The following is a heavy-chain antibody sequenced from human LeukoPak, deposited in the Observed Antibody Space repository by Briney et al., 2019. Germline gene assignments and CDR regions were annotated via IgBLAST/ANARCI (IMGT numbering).Heavy chain of an antibody. V-gene: IGHV4-34*01. CDR3: AGDSYLDAFDI. D-gene: IGHD5-18*01. CDR1: GGSFSGYY. CDR2: INHSGST. Sequence: PSETLSLTCAVYGGSFSGYYWSWIRQPPGKGLEWIGEINHSGSTNYNPSLKSRVTISVDTSKNQFSLKLSSVTAADTAVYYCAGDSYLDAFDIWGQGTTVTVSS. J-gene: IGHJ3*02.